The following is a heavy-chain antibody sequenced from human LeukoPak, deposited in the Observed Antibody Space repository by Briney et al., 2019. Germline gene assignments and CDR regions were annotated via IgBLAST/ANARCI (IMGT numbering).Heavy chain of an antibody. Sequence: GGSLRLSCAASGFSFGDYWMSWVRQSPGKGLEWVANINKDGSEEYHLDSVKGRFTISRDNAQNSLYLQMNSLRAEDTAVYYCARNFDGDDYWGQGTLVTVSS. V-gene: IGHV3-7*01. CDR2: INKDGSEE. CDR1: GFSFGDYW. CDR3: ARNFDGDDY. J-gene: IGHJ4*02. D-gene: IGHD3-9*01.